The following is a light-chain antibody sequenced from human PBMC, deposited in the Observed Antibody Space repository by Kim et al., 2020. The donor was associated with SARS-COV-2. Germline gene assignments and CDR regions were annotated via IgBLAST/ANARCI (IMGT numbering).Light chain of an antibody. CDR2: GNS. J-gene: IGLJ2*01. CDR1: SSNIGAGYD. V-gene: IGLV1-40*01. CDR3: QSYDSSLSVV. Sequence: GQRVTSSGTGSSSNIGAGYDVLWYQQLPGTAPKLLIYGNSNRPSGVPDRFSGSKSGTSASLAITGLQAEDEADYYCQSYDSSLSVVFGGGTQLTVL.